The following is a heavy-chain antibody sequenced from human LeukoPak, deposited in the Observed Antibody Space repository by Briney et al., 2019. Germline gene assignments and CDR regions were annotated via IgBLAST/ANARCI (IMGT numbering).Heavy chain of an antibody. J-gene: IGHJ4*02. CDR3: ASNPKWEWEGFDY. CDR2: IYYSGST. V-gene: IGHV4-39*07. Sequence: SETLSLTCTVSGGSISSSSYYWGWIRQPPGKGLVWIGSIYYSGSTYYNPSLKSRVTISVDTSKNQFSLKLSSVTAADTAVYYCASNPKWEWEGFDYWGQGTLVTVSS. CDR1: GGSISSSSYY. D-gene: IGHD1-26*01.